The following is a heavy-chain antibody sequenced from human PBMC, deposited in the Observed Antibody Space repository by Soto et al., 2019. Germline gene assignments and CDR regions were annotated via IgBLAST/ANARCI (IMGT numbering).Heavy chain of an antibody. J-gene: IGHJ3*01. CDR1: GYSFTTFW. CDR2: LDPADSFT. V-gene: IGHV5-10-1*01. Sequence: PGESLKISCNVSGYSFTTFWISWVRQMPEKGLEGMGRLDPADSFTNYSPSFQGHVTISVDKSINTAYLQWSSLKASDTAIYYCARQLYDNRNYLDALEVWAQGTMGTVSS. CDR3: ARQLYDNRNYLDALEV. D-gene: IGHD3-22*01.